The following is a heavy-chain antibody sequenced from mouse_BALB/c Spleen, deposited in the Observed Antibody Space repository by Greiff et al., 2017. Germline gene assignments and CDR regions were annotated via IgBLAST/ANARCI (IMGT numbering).Heavy chain of an antibody. J-gene: IGHJ2*01. CDR2: ISSGGGYT. CDR1: GFTFSSYG. V-gene: IGHV5-6*02. CDR3: ARHCSSPCFAY. D-gene: IGHD6-1*01. Sequence: EVKRVESGGDLVKPGGSLKLSCAASGFTFSSYGMSWVRQTPDKRLEWVATISSGGGYTYYPDSVKGRFTISRDNAKNTLYLQMSSLKSEDTAMYSCARHCSSPCFAYWGQGTPVTVSS.